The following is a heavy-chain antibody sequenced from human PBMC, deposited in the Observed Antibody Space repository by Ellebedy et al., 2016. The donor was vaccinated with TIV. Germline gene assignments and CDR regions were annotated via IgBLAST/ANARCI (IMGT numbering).Heavy chain of an antibody. V-gene: IGHV3-30-3*01. J-gene: IGHJ6*02. Sequence: PGGSLRLSCAASGFTFSSYAMHWVRQAPGKGLEWVAVISHDGSNKYYADSVKGRFTISRDNSKNTLYLQMNSLRAEDTAVYYCARDGDENCGGDCYYYYYGMDVWGQGTTVTVSS. CDR3: ARDGDENCGGDCYYYYYGMDV. CDR2: ISHDGSNK. D-gene: IGHD2-21*02. CDR1: GFTFSSYA.